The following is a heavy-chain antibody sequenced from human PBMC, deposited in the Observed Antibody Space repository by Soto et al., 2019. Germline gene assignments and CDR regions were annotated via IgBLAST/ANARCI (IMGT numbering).Heavy chain of an antibody. D-gene: IGHD1-26*01. CDR1: GDSISSGDYY. CDR3: ARGKYSGSYMPGY. V-gene: IGHV4-30-4*01. CDR2: IYYSGST. J-gene: IGHJ4*02. Sequence: SETLSLTCTVSGDSISSGDYYWSWIRQPPGKGLEWIGYIYYSGSTYYNPSLKSRVTISVDTSKNQFSLKLSSVTAADTAVYYCARGKYSGSYMPGYWGQGTLVTVSS.